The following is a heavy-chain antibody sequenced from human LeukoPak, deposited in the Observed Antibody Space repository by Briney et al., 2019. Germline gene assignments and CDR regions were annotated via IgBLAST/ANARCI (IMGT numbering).Heavy chain of an antibody. CDR3: ARYATIFGVVNHDY. CDR2: INLSGGST. D-gene: IGHD3-3*01. J-gene: IGHJ4*02. CDR1: GYTFTSYY. Sequence: GASVKVSCKASGYTFTSYYMHWVRQAPGQGLEWMGIINLSGGSTRSAQRFQGRVTMTRDTSTSTVYMELSSLRPEDTAVYYCARYATIFGVVNHDYWGQGTLVTVSS. V-gene: IGHV1-46*01.